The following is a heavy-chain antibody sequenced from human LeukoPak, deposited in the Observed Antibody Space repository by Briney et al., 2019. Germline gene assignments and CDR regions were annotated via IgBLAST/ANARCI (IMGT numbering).Heavy chain of an antibody. Sequence: SETLSLTCTVSGGSISSYYWSWIRQPPRKGLEWIGYIYYSGSTNYNSSLKSRVTISVDTSKNQFSLKLSSVTAADTAVYYCARVSGYDWESFYDYWGQGTLVTVSS. CDR2: IYYSGST. D-gene: IGHD5-12*01. V-gene: IGHV4-59*01. J-gene: IGHJ4*02. CDR1: GGSISSYY. CDR3: ARVSGYDWESFYDY.